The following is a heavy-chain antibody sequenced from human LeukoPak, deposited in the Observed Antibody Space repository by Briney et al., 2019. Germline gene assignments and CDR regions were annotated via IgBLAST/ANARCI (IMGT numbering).Heavy chain of an antibody. Sequence: ASVKVSCKASGGTFSSYAISWVRQAPGQGLEWMGGIIPIFGTANYAQKFQGRVTITADESTSTAYMELSSLRSEDTAVYYCAAYGSYSSGWYPSGAFDIWGQGTMVTVSS. CDR3: AAYGSYSSGWYPSGAFDI. J-gene: IGHJ3*02. CDR2: IIPIFGTA. CDR1: GGTFSSYA. V-gene: IGHV1-69*13. D-gene: IGHD6-19*01.